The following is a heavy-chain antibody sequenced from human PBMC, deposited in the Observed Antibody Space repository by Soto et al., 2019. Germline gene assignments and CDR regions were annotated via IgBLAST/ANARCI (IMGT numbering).Heavy chain of an antibody. CDR1: GESISSSSYY. CDR3: ARQRTTVVTQAYFDH. CDR2: IYYSGRT. V-gene: IGHV4-39*01. D-gene: IGHD2-21*02. J-gene: IGHJ4*02. Sequence: SETLSLTCIVSGESISSSSYYWVWIRQPPGKGLEWIGSIYYSGRTYYNPSFKSRVTISVDTSKNQFSLKLSSVTATDTAVYYCARQRTTVVTQAYFDHWGQGALVTVSS.